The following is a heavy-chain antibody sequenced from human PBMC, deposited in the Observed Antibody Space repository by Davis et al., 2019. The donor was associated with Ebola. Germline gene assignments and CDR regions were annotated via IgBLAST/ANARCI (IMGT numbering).Heavy chain of an antibody. CDR1: GYTFTSYD. J-gene: IGHJ5*02. CDR2: MNPNSGNT. CDR3: ARGRAGYDFWSGYYSWFDP. D-gene: IGHD3-3*01. V-gene: IGHV1-8*01. Sequence: ASVKVSCKASGYTFTSYDINWVRQATGQGLEWMGWMNPNSGNTGYAQKFQGRVTMTRNTSISTAYMELSSLRSEDTAVYYCARGRAGYDFWSGYYSWFDPWGQGTLVTVSS.